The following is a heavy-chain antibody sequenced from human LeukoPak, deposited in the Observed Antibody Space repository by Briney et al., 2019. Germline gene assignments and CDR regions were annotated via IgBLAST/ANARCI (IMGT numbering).Heavy chain of an antibody. CDR2: INRDGSST. J-gene: IGHJ6*02. Sequence: GGSLRLSCGASGFTFSNAWMYWVRQGPGKGLEWVSRINRDGSSTSYADSVKGRFTVSRDNGNNTLYLQMHSLTPDDTAVYYCTRGASYGVLRGGMDVWGQGTTVTVSS. V-gene: IGHV3-74*01. D-gene: IGHD4-17*01. CDR3: TRGASYGVLRGGMDV. CDR1: GFTFSNAW.